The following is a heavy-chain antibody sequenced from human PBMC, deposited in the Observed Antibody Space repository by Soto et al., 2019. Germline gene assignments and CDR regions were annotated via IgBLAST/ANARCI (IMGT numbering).Heavy chain of an antibody. J-gene: IGHJ6*02. D-gene: IGHD1-26*01. CDR1: GGSISSYC. CDR3: ARQGVGTLHGLVDV. V-gene: IGHV4-59*08. CDR2: VHHSWGS. Sequence: VQLQESGPGLVKPSETLSLSCTVSGGSISSYCWSWFRQSPGKRMERIGYVHHSWGSSYNPSLQSRFAISLDTSKSQFSLRVTSVAATDRVVYYWARQGVGTLHGLVDVWGQGTTVTVSS.